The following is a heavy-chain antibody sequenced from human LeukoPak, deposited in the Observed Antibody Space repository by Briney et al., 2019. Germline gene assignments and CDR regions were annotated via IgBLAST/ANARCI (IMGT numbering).Heavy chain of an antibody. CDR2: IYYSGST. D-gene: IGHD2-15*01. V-gene: IGHV4-59*01. Sequence: SETLSLTCTVSGGSISSYYWSWIRQPPGKGLEWIGYIYYSGSTNYNPSLKSRVTISVDTSKNQFSLKLSSVTGADTAVYYCARDCSGGSCYPISGMDVWGQGTTVTVSS. CDR1: GGSISSYY. J-gene: IGHJ6*02. CDR3: ARDCSGGSCYPISGMDV.